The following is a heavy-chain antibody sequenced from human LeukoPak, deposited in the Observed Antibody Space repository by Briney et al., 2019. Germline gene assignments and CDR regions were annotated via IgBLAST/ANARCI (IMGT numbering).Heavy chain of an antibody. CDR1: GDSISSYY. J-gene: IGHJ4*02. CDR2: VYYSGNT. V-gene: IGHV4-59*13. CDR3: ASYDSSGYYYGLDY. Sequence: SETLSLTCPVSGDSISSYYWSWIRQPPGKGLEWIGYVYYSGNTNYNPSLKSRVTISLDTSKNQFSLKLSSVTAADTAVYYCASYDSSGYYYGLDYWGQGTLVTVSS. D-gene: IGHD3-22*01.